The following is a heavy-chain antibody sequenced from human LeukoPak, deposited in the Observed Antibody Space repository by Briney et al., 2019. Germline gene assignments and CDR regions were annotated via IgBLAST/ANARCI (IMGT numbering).Heavy chain of an antibody. CDR2: IYHSGST. CDR1: GYSISSGYY. Sequence: SETLSLTCTVSGYSISSGYYWGWIRQPPGKGLEWIGSIYHSGSTYYNPSLKSRVTISVDTSKNQFSLKLSSVTAADTAVYYCAGQRLNYFDYWGQGTLVTVSS. D-gene: IGHD6-25*01. CDR3: AGQRLNYFDY. V-gene: IGHV4-38-2*02. J-gene: IGHJ4*02.